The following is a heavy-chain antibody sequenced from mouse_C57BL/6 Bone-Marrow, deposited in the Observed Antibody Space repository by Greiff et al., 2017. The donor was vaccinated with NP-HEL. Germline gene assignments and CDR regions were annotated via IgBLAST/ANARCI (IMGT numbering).Heavy chain of an antibody. CDR3: ARRRGSSYVDYAMDY. Sequence: QVQLQQSGAELARPGASVKLSCKASGYTFTSYGISWVKQRTGQGLEWIGEFYPRSGNTYYNEKFKGKATLTADKSSSTAYMELRSLTSEDSAVYFCARRRGSSYVDYAMDYWGQGTSVTVSS. J-gene: IGHJ4*01. V-gene: IGHV1-81*01. D-gene: IGHD1-1*01. CDR1: GYTFTSYG. CDR2: FYPRSGNT.